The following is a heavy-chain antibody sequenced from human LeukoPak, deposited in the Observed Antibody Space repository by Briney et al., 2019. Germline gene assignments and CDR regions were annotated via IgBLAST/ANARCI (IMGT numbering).Heavy chain of an antibody. CDR3: ARGDFWSGLDY. CDR1: GFTFSSSA. CDR2: ISNNGGYT. Sequence: GGSLRLSCAASGFTFSSSAMSWVRQAPGKGLEWVSAISNNGGYTYYADSVQGRFTISRDNSKSTLCLQMNSLRAEDTAVYYCARGDFWSGLDYWGQGTLVTVSS. J-gene: IGHJ4*02. D-gene: IGHD3-3*01. V-gene: IGHV3-23*01.